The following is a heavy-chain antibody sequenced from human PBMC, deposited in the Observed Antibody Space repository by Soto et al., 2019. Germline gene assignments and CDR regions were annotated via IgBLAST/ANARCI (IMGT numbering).Heavy chain of an antibody. D-gene: IGHD4-17*01. CDR1: GFTFSSYA. CDR3: AKDQVTTVIGAFDI. CDR2: ISGSGGSK. V-gene: IGHV3-23*01. Sequence: EVQLLESGGGLVQPGGSLRLSCAASGFTFSSYAMSWVRLAPGKGLEWVSAISGSGGSKYYADSVKGRFTISRDNSKNTLYLQRNSLRAEDTSVYYCAKDQVTTVIGAFDIWGQGTMVTVSS. J-gene: IGHJ3*02.